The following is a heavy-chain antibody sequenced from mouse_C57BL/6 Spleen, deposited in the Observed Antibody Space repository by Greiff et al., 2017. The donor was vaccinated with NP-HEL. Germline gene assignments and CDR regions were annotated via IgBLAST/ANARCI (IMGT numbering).Heavy chain of an antibody. CDR3: ARNEGGFYCPGYFDV. CDR1: GFSLTSYA. J-gene: IGHJ1*03. Sequence: VKLQQSGPGLVAPSQSLSITCTASGFSLTSYAISWVRQPPGKGLEWLGVICTGGGKNYNSAHKSRLSIRKDNTTSQAALKMNSLQTDDTARDYGARNEGGFYCPGYFDVWGTGTTVTVSS. CDR2: ICTGGGK. V-gene: IGHV2-9-1*01. D-gene: IGHD1-1*01.